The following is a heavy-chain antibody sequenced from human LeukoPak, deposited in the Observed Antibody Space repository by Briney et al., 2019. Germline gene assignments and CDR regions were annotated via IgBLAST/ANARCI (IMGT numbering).Heavy chain of an antibody. D-gene: IGHD2-2*03. CDR2: IKNDGSTT. V-gene: IGHV3-74*01. Sequence: GGSLRLSCAASGFTFSNYWMCWVRQAPGKGLVWVSCIKNDGSTTFYADAVKGRFTISRDNAKNTLYLQMGSLRAEDTGLFYCANMLDLPLCGQGTLVTVSS. CDR3: ANMLDLPL. CDR1: GFTFSNYW. J-gene: IGHJ4*02.